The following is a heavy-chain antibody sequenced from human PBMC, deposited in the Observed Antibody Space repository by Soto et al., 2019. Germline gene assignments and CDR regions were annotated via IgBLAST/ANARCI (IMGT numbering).Heavy chain of an antibody. D-gene: IGHD6-13*01. J-gene: IGHJ4*02. CDR3: ARGASGSPYPY. CDR1: NGAFTGYY. Sequence: VHLQQWGAGLLKPSETLSLTCAVSNGAFTGYYWTWIRQPPGKGLEWIGEIFHTGNTNYNPSLRSRVTISQDISKNQFSLNLSSVTAADTAVYYCARGASGSPYPYWGQGTLVTVSS. V-gene: IGHV4-34*01. CDR2: IFHTGNT.